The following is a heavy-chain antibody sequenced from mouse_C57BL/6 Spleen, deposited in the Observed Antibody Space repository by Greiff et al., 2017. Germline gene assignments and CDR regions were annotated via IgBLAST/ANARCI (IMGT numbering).Heavy chain of an antibody. CDR2: IYPGSGNT. V-gene: IGHV1-76*01. Sequence: QVQLQHSGAELVRPGASVKLSCKASGYTFTDYYINWVKQRPGQGLEWIARIYPGSGNTYYNEKFKGKATLTAEKSSSTAYMQLSSLTSEDSAVYFCASSYSNYDWFAYWGQGTLVTVSA. CDR1: GYTFTDYY. CDR3: ASSYSNYDWFAY. J-gene: IGHJ3*01. D-gene: IGHD2-5*01.